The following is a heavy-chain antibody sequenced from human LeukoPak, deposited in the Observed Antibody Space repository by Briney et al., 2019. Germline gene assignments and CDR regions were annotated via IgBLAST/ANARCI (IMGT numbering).Heavy chain of an antibody. CDR1: GFTFSSYS. CDR2: ISSSSASI. CDR3: AKVSKWLLRAFDI. Sequence: GGSLRLSCAASGFTFSSYSMNWVRQAPGKGLEWVSVISSSSASIYYADSVKGRFTISRDNSKNTLYLQMNSLRAEDTAVYYCAKVSKWLLRAFDIWGQGTMVTVSS. D-gene: IGHD3-22*01. V-gene: IGHV3-23*01. J-gene: IGHJ3*02.